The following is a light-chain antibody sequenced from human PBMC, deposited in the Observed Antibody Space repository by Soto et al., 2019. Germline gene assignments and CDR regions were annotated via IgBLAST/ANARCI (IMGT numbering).Light chain of an antibody. Sequence: QSVLTQPASVSGSPGQSITVSCTGTSSDVGGYNYVSWYQQRPGKAPKLMIYDVSNRPSGVSNRFSGSKSGNTASLTISGLQAEDEADYYCSSYTSSSTVVFGGGTQLTV. CDR1: SSDVGGYNY. J-gene: IGLJ2*01. CDR2: DVS. CDR3: SSYTSSSTVV. V-gene: IGLV2-14*01.